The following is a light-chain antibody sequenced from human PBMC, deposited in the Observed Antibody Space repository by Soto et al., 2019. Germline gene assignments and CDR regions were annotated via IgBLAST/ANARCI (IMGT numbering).Light chain of an antibody. CDR3: QAWDSSTAVV. CDR2: QDS. J-gene: IGLJ2*01. CDR1: KLGDKY. V-gene: IGLV3-1*01. Sequence: SYELTQPPSVSVSPGQTASITCSGDKLGDKYACWYQQKPGQSPVLVIYQDSKRPSGIPERFSGCNSGNTATLTISGTQAMDEADYYCQAWDSSTAVVFGGGTKVTVL.